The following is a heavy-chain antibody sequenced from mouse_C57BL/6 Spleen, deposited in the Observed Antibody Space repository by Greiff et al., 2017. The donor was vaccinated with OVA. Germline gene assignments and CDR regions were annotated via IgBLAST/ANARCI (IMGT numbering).Heavy chain of an antibody. CDR2: ISYDGSN. J-gene: IGHJ2*01. D-gene: IGHD4-1*01. CDR1: GYSITSGYY. Sequence: ESGPGLVKPSQSLSLTCSVTGYSITSGYYWNWIRQFPGNELEWMGYISYDGSNNYNPSLKNRISITRDTSKNQLFLKLNSVTTEDTATYYCARVTGTYYFDYWGQGTTLTVSS. V-gene: IGHV3-6*01. CDR3: ARVTGTYYFDY.